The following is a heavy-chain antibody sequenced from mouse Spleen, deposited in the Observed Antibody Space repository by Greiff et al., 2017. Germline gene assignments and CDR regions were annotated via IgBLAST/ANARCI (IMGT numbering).Heavy chain of an antibody. CDR2: IYPSDSET. V-gene: IGHV1-61*01. J-gene: IGHJ4*01. Sequence: VQLQQPGAELVRPGSSVKLSCKASGYTFTSYWMDWVKQRPGQGLEWIGNIYPSDSETHYNQKFKDKATLTVDKSSSTAYMQLSSLTSEDSAVYYCARGGYRYDDYAMDYWGQGTSVTVSS. CDR1: GYTFTSYW. D-gene: IGHD2-14*01. CDR3: ARGGYRYDDYAMDY.